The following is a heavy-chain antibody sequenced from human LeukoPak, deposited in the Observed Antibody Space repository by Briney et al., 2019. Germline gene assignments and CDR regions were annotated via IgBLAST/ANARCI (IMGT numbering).Heavy chain of an antibody. CDR2: ISGSGGST. CDR1: GFTFSSYA. V-gene: IGHV3-23*01. J-gene: IGHJ4*02. CDR3: AKGGYYYDSSERYFDY. D-gene: IGHD3-22*01. Sequence: GGSLRLSCAASGFTFSSYAMSWVRQAPGKGLEWVSAISGSGGSTYYADSVKGRFTISRDNSKNTLYLQMNSLRAEDTAVYYWAKGGYYYDSSERYFDYWGQGTLVTVSS.